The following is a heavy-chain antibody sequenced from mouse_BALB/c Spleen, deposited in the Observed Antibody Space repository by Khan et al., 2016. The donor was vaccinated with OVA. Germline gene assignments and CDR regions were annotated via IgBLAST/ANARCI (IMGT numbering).Heavy chain of an antibody. V-gene: IGHV5-9-3*01. CDR2: ISSGGHYT. CDR1: GFTFSSYA. Sequence: EVELVESGGGVVKPGGSLKLSCSASGFTFSSYAMSWVRQTPEKRLEWVATISSGGHYTFYPDSVKGRFTISRDNAKNTLYLQTSSLRSEDTAMYYCARSLVDYYAMDYWGQGTSVTVSS. CDR3: ARSLVDYYAMDY. D-gene: IGHD2-2*01. J-gene: IGHJ4*01.